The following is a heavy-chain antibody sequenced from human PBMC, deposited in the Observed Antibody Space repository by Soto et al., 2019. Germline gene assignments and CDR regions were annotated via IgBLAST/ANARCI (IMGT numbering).Heavy chain of an antibody. Sequence: QVQLVESGGGVVQPGRSLRLSCAASGFTFSSYAMHWVRQAPGKGLEWVAVISYDGSNKYYADSVKGRFTISRDNSKNTLYLQMNSLRAEDTAVYYCARDSYEYSSSFYSYYGMDVWGQGTTVTVSS. D-gene: IGHD6-6*01. J-gene: IGHJ6*02. CDR3: ARDSYEYSSSFYSYYGMDV. V-gene: IGHV3-30-3*01. CDR2: ISYDGSNK. CDR1: GFTFSSYA.